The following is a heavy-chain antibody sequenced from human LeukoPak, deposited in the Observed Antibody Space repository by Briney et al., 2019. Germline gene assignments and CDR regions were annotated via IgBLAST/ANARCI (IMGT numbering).Heavy chain of an antibody. CDR2: ISYSGST. Sequence: KPSETLSLTCTVSGGSINNYYWSWIRQPPGKGLEWIGYISYSGSTTYNPSFKSRVTISVDMSKNRFSLNLRSLTSADTAVYYCARDLEESGRYLRFDPWGQGTLVTVTS. V-gene: IGHV4-59*01. CDR1: GGSINNYY. J-gene: IGHJ5*02. CDR3: ARDLEESGRYLRFDP. D-gene: IGHD1-26*01.